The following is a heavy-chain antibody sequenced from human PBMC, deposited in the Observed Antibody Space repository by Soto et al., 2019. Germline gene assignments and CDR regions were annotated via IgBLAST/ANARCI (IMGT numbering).Heavy chain of an antibody. CDR2: ISYDGSNK. V-gene: IGHV3-30-3*01. J-gene: IGHJ4*02. CDR3: ARDLGDYDFWSGYLDY. CDR1: GFTFSSYA. Sequence: QVQLVESGGGVVQPGRSLRLSCAASGFTFSSYAMHWVRQAPGKGLEWVAVISYDGSNKYYADSVKGRFTISRDNSKNTLYLQMNSLSAEDTAVYYCARDLGDYDFWSGYLDYWGQGTLVTVSS. D-gene: IGHD3-3*01.